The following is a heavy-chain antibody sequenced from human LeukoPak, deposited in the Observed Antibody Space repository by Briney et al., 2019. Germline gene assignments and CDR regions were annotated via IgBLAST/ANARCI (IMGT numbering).Heavy chain of an antibody. CDR3: ISDHTGHDDY. Sequence: GGPLRLSCAASGFSFSSYWMHWVRQAPGKGLVWVSRINIDGSTTTYAGSVKGRFTISRDNAKNTLSLQMNSLRADDTAVYYCISDHTGHDDYWGQGTLVTVSS. CDR2: INIDGSTT. D-gene: IGHD1-1*01. V-gene: IGHV3-74*01. J-gene: IGHJ4*02. CDR1: GFSFSSYW.